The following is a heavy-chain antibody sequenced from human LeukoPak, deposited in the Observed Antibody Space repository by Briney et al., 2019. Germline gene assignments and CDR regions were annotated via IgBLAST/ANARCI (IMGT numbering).Heavy chain of an antibody. D-gene: IGHD2-15*01. CDR1: GYTFTGYY. CDR2: INPNSGGT. CDR3: AREATPLDAFDI. Sequence: ASVKVSCKASGYTFTGYYMHWVRQAPGQGLEWMGWINPNSGGTNYAQKFQGRVTMTRDTSISTAYMELSRLRCDDTAVYYCAREATPLDAFDIWGQGTMVTVSS. J-gene: IGHJ3*02. V-gene: IGHV1-2*02.